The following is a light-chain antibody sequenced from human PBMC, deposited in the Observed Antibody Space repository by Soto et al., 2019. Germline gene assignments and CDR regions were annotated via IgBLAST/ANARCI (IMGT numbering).Light chain of an antibody. CDR1: QSVSSSY. CDR3: QHYGSSRT. Sequence: EIVLTQSPGTLSLSPGERATLSCRASQSVSSSYLAWYQQKPGQAPRLLIYGASSRASGIPDRFNGSGSGTDFTLTISSLEPEDFAVFYCQHYGSSRTFGQGTKVEIK. J-gene: IGKJ1*01. V-gene: IGKV3-20*01. CDR2: GAS.